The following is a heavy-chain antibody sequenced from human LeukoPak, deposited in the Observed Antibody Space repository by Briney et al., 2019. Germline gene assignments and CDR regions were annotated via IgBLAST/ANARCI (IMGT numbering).Heavy chain of an antibody. CDR3: AKSLLTTASGTGRAFDI. J-gene: IGHJ3*02. D-gene: IGHD1-26*01. V-gene: IGHV3-23*01. CDR1: RFSFSAYP. CDR2: ISASGDVT. Sequence: TGGSLRLSCAASRFSFSAYPMGWARRAPGEGLEWVSGISASGDVTFHADPVKGRFTISRDNSKNTLYLQMNSLRAEDTAEYYCAKSLLTTASGTGRAFDIWGQGTMVTVSS.